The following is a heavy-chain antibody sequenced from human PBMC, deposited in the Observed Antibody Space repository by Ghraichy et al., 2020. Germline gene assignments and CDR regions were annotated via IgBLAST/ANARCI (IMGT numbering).Heavy chain of an antibody. CDR3: ARGPYDYVWGSYRYTGKEFDY. V-gene: IGHV4-34*01. CDR1: GGSFSGYY. D-gene: IGHD3-16*02. Sequence: SETLSLTCAVYGGSFSGYYWSWIRQPPGKGLEWIGEINHSGSTNYNPSLKSRVTISVDTSKNQFSLKLSSVTAADTAVYYCARGPYDYVWGSYRYTGKEFDYWGQGTLVTVSS. CDR2: INHSGST. J-gene: IGHJ4*02.